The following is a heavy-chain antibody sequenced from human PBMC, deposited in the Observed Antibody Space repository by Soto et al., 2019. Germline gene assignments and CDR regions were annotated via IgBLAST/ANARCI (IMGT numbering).Heavy chain of an antibody. V-gene: IGHV1-3*01. Sequence: ASVKVSCKASGYTFVDHALHGEGQPPGQRLEWVGWKNPATGNIKYSHKYVIRVTITRDTATRTAYKDLRSLKSEDTAVYFCTREGVVAENWFDRWGQGTMVTVAS. D-gene: IGHD3-3*01. CDR3: TREGVVAENWFDR. CDR1: GYTFVDHA. CDR2: KNPATGNI. J-gene: IGHJ5*02.